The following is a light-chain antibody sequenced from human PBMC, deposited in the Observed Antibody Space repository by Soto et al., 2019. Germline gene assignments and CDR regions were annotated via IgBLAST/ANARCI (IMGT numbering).Light chain of an antibody. Sequence: GDRVTITCRASQSISSWLAWYQQKPGKAPKLLIYDASSLESGVPSRFSGTGSGTEFTLTISSLQPDDFATYYCQQYNSYPWTFGQGTKVDIK. CDR3: QQYNSYPWT. CDR1: QSISSW. J-gene: IGKJ1*01. CDR2: DAS. V-gene: IGKV1-5*01.